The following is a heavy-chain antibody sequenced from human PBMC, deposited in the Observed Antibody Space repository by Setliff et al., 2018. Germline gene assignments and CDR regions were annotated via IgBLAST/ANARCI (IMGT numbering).Heavy chain of an antibody. CDR3: SRLVRYCSKTTCQTASGAEV. V-gene: IGHV1-18*01. D-gene: IGHD2-8*01. CDR2: IGVYSGNT. J-gene: IGHJ4*02. Sequence: ASVKVSCKASGYTFRQSIVSWVRQAPGQGLEWLGWIGVYSGNTYSAQRFQGRVTMTTDASTNTAYMELRGLSSDDTAVYYCSRLVRYCSKTTCQTASGAEVWGQGTLVTVSS. CDR1: GYTFRQSI.